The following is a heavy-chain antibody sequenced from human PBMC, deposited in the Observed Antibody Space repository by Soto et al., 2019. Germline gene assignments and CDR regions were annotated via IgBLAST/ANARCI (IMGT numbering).Heavy chain of an antibody. CDR1: GFAFSSYG. Sequence: PGGSLRLSCAASGFAFSSYGMHWVRQAPGKGLEWVAVISYDGSNKYYADSVKGRFTISRDNSKNTLYLQMNSLRAEDTAVYYCARGNRITIFGVVTPHYYYYYGMDVWGQGTTVTVSS. J-gene: IGHJ6*02. CDR3: ARGNRITIFGVVTPHYYYYYGMDV. D-gene: IGHD3-3*01. V-gene: IGHV3-30*03. CDR2: ISYDGSNK.